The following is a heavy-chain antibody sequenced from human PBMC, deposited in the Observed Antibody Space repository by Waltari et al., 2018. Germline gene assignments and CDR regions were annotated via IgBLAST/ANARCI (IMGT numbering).Heavy chain of an antibody. J-gene: IGHJ4*02. Sequence: EGQVVESGGDLVQPGGSLRLSCAASGFTFGTYWMSWLRHVPGKGLEWVANIKEDGSEKYYGDSVKGRFTISRDNAKNSLYLQMNSLRVADTAKYYCARDCRWLRESIRCPFDFWGQGTLVTVSS. CDR3: ARDCRWLRESIRCPFDF. CDR2: IKEDGSEK. D-gene: IGHD3-10*01. CDR1: GFTFGTYW. V-gene: IGHV3-7*03.